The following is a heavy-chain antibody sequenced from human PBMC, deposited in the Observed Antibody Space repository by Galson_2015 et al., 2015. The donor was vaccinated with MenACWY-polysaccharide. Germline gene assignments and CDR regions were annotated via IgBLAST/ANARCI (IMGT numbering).Heavy chain of an antibody. Sequence: SLRLSCAASGFTFSRYSLNWVRQAPGKGLEWVSSISSSSSYIYYADSVKGRFTISRDNAKNSLYLQLNSLRAEDTAVYYCARDSPPWYNWNFNFGWFDPWGQGTLVTVSS. D-gene: IGHD1-7*01. CDR2: ISSSSSYI. CDR3: ARDSPPWYNWNFNFGWFDP. V-gene: IGHV3-21*01. J-gene: IGHJ5*02. CDR1: GFTFSRYS.